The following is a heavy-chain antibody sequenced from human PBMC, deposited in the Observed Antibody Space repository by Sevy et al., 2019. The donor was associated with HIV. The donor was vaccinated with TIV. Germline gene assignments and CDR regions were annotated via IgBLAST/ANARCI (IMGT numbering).Heavy chain of an antibody. Sequence: GGSLRLSCAASGFTFSSYAMSWVRQAPGKGLEWVSDISGSGGSTYYEDSVKGRFTISRDNSKNTLYLQMNSLRAEDTAVYYCSKCAYYDSSGYYHFDYWGQGTLVTVSS. D-gene: IGHD3-22*01. V-gene: IGHV3-23*01. CDR1: GFTFSSYA. CDR2: ISGSGGST. CDR3: SKCAYYDSSGYYHFDY. J-gene: IGHJ4*02.